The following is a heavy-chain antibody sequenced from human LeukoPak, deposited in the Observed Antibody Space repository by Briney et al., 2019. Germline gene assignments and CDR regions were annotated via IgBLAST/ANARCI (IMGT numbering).Heavy chain of an antibody. CDR1: GGSFSGYY. J-gene: IGHJ3*02. V-gene: IGHV4-34*01. CDR3: ARGLRTLIAARPSAFDI. D-gene: IGHD6-6*01. Sequence: SETLSLTCAVYGGSFSGYYWSWISHPPGKGLEWFGEINHSGSTNDHPSLKSRVTISVDTSKNQFSLKLSSVTAADTAVYYCARGLRTLIAARPSAFDIWGQGTMVTVSS. CDR2: INHSGST.